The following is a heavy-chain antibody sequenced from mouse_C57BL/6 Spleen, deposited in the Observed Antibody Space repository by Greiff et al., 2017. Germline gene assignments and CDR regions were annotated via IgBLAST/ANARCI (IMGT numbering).Heavy chain of an antibody. CDR3: AITVLDY. CDR2: INPSTGGT. J-gene: IGHJ2*01. D-gene: IGHD1-1*01. CDR1: GYSFTGYY. V-gene: IGHV1-42*01. Sequence: DVKLVESGPELVKPGASVKISCKASGYSFTGYYMNWVKQSPEKSLEWIGEINPSTGGTTYNQKFKAKATLTVDKSSSTAYMQLKSLTSEDSAVYYCAITVLDYWGQGTTLTVSS.